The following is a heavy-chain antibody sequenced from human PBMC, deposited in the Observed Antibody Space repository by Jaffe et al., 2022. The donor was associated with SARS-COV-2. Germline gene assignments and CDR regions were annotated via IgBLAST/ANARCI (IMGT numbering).Heavy chain of an antibody. V-gene: IGHV3-48*03. CDR3: ARDGCSSTSCYTYYYYGMDV. CDR2: ISSSGSTI. CDR1: GFTFSSYE. D-gene: IGHD2-2*02. J-gene: IGHJ6*02. Sequence: EVQLVESGGGLVQPGGSLRLSCAASGFTFSSYEMNWVRQAPGKGLEWVSYISSSGSTIYYADSVKGRFTISRDNAKNSLYLQMNSLRAEDTAVYYCARDGCSSTSCYTYYYYGMDVWGQGTTVTVSS.